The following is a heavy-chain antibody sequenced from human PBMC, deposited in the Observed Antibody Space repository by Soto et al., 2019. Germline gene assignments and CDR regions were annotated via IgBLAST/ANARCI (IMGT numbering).Heavy chain of an antibody. CDR3: ARGGRPYSPRGYWFDP. Sequence: QVQLVQSGVEVKKPGASVKVSCKASGYTFTSYDINWVRQATGQGLEWMGWMNPNSGNTGYAQKFQGRVTMTRNTSISTAYMELSSLRSEDTAVYYCARGGRPYSPRGYWFDPWGQGTLVTVSS. CDR2: MNPNSGNT. D-gene: IGHD4-4*01. CDR1: GYTFTSYD. V-gene: IGHV1-8*01. J-gene: IGHJ5*02.